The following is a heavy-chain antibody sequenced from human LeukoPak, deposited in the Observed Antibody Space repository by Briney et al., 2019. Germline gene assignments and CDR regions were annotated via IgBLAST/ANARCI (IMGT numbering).Heavy chain of an antibody. J-gene: IGHJ5*01. CDR3: ARVRRQVGSRWFDS. Sequence: GGSLRLSCADSQFTFNGSWMSWVRQAPGKGLEWVSVINTGGSAFYADSVKGRFTISRDNSNNTLYLQMNSLRAEDTAVYYCARVRRQVGSRWFDSWGQGILVTVSS. CDR2: INTGGSA. CDR1: QFTFNGSW. V-gene: IGHV3-53*01. D-gene: IGHD1-26*01.